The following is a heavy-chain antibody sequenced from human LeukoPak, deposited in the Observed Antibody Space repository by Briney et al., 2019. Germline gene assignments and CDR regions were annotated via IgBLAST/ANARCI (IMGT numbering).Heavy chain of an antibody. D-gene: IGHD5-12*01. CDR3: AREQNSDIVEDAFDI. V-gene: IGHV1-69*05. J-gene: IGHJ3*02. CDR1: GGTFSSYA. Sequence: ASVKVSCKGSGGTFSSYAISWVRQAPGQGLEWMGGIIPIFGTANYAQKFQGRVTITTDESTSTAYMELSSLRSEDTAVYYCAREQNSDIVEDAFDIWGQGTMVTVSS. CDR2: IIPIFGTA.